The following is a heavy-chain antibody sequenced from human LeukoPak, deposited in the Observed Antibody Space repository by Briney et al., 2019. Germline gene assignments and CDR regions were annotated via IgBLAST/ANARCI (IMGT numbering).Heavy chain of an antibody. J-gene: IGHJ4*02. CDR1: GGSITSHY. CDR2: IYYIGST. D-gene: IGHD5-24*01. V-gene: IGHV4-59*11. CDR3: GRGSSPIYIDF. Sequence: SETLSLTCTVSGGSITSHYWSWVRQPPGKELDWIGYIYYIGSTNYNPSLKSRLTISIATSKNQFSLKLSSATAADTAVYYRGRGSSPIYIDFWGQGTLVTVSS.